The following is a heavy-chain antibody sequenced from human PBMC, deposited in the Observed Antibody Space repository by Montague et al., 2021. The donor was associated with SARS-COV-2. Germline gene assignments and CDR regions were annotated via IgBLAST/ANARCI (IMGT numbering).Heavy chain of an antibody. CDR3: ARYGDYGSWFDP. Sequence: PELVKPTQTLTQTCTFSGFSRNTSGEGVGWVRQPPGKALEWLALSYWDDEKRYSPSLKSRSTISKDTTKNEVVLTVANMDPVDTATYYCARYGDYGSWFDPWGQGTLVTVSS. V-gene: IGHV2-5*02. CDR2: SYWDDEK. D-gene: IGHD4-17*01. J-gene: IGHJ5*02. CDR1: GFSRNTSGEG.